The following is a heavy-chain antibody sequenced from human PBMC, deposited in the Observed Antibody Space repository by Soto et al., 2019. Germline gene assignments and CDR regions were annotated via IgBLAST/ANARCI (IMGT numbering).Heavy chain of an antibody. J-gene: IGHJ5*01. V-gene: IGHV4-59*08. D-gene: IGHD3-3*01. CDR3: ALHESYLDDSGAFDF. CDR2: IYYSGST. Sequence: SETLSVPSTVSAGTTSSDSWIWFRLPPGKKMEWIGYIYYSGSTNYNPSLKSRVTISVDTSKNQFSLKLSSVTAADTAVYYCALHESYLDDSGAFDFCTRGAVVTVSA. CDR1: AGTTSSDS.